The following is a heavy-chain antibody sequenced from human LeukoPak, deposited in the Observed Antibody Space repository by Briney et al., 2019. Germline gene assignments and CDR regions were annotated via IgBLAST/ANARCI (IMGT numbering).Heavy chain of an antibody. D-gene: IGHD2-2*02. Sequence: ASVKVSCKASGYTFTGYYMHWVRQAPGQGLEWMGWINPNSGGTNYAQKFQGRVTMTRDTSISTAYMELSRLRSDDTAVYYCLISVVPAAIFDYRGQGTLVTVSS. CDR3: LISVVPAAIFDY. J-gene: IGHJ4*02. CDR1: GYTFTGYY. CDR2: INPNSGGT. V-gene: IGHV1-2*02.